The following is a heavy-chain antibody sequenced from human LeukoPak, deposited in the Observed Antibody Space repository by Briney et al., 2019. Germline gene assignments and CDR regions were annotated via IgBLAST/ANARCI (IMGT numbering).Heavy chain of an antibody. D-gene: IGHD5-12*01. CDR3: ARDPGGYDWAHYFDY. V-gene: IGHV3-23*01. J-gene: IGHJ4*02. Sequence: GGSLRLSCVASGFTFSSTTMGWVRQAPGRGLEWVPSITAIDGRTYYADSVRGRFTISRDNSKNTVYLQLNSLRAGDTAVYYCARDPGGYDWAHYFDYWGQGTLVTVSS. CDR1: GFTFSSTT. CDR2: ITAIDGRT.